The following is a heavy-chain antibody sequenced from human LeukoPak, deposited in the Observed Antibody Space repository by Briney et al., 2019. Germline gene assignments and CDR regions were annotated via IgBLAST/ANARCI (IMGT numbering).Heavy chain of an antibody. D-gene: IGHD4-23*01. V-gene: IGHV3-23*01. Sequence: GGSLRLSCAASGFTFTRYWMTWVRQAPGKGLEWVSAITGSGDSTYYADSVRGRFTISRDNSKNTLFLQMNTLRAEDTAVYYCAAVTPPDYWGQGTLVTVSS. J-gene: IGHJ4*02. CDR3: AAVTPPDY. CDR1: GFTFTRYW. CDR2: ITGSGDST.